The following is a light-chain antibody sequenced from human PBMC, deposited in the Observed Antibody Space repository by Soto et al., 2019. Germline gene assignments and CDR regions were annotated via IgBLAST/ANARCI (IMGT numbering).Light chain of an antibody. CDR1: QSISSY. CDR2: AAS. Sequence: DIQMTQSPSSLSASVGDRVTITCRASQSISSYLNWYQQKPGKAPKLLIYAASSLQSGVPSRFSGSGSGTDFTLTISSLQPEDFATYFCQQHNDYWTFGQGTRVEIK. J-gene: IGKJ1*01. CDR3: QQHNDYWT. V-gene: IGKV1-39*01.